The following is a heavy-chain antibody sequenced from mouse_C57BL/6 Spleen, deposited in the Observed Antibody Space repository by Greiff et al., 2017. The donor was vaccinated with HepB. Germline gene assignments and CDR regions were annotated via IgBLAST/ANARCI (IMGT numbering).Heavy chain of an antibody. CDR3: ARASTAPYWYFDV. V-gene: IGHV5-16*01. Sequence: EVQLVESEGGLVQPGSSMKLSCTASGFTFSDYYMAWVRQVPEKGLEWVANINYDGSSTYYLDSLKSRFIISRDNAKNILYLQMSSLKSEDTATYYCARASTAPYWYFDVWGTGTTVTVSS. J-gene: IGHJ1*03. CDR2: INYDGSST. CDR1: GFTFSDYY. D-gene: IGHD4-1*02.